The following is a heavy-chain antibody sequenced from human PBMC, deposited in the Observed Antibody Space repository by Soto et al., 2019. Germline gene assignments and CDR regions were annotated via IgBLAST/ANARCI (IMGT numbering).Heavy chain of an antibody. CDR2: IYPGDSDI. CDR1: GYXFSGNA. Sequence: EXLKISCKWSGYXFSGNALAWVRQKPGKALEWMGLIYPGDSDIRYSPSFEGQVTISADRSISTDYLQVGSLKASDTAMYYCARSQALDYWGQGTLGTVS. CDR3: ARSQALDY. J-gene: IGHJ4*02. V-gene: IGHV5-51*01.